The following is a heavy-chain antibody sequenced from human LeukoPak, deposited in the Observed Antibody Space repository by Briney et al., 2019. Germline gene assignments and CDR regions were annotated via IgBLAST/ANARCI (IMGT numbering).Heavy chain of an antibody. J-gene: IGHJ4*02. V-gene: IGHV3-30*03. CDR1: GFTFSSYG. D-gene: IGHD6-19*01. CDR3: ARDSSGYDY. Sequence: PGGSLRLSCAASGFTFSSYGMHWVRQAPGKGLEWVAVISYDGSSKYYADSVKGRFTISRDNSKNTLYLQMNSLRAEDTAVYYCARDSSGYDYWGQGTLVTVSS. CDR2: ISYDGSSK.